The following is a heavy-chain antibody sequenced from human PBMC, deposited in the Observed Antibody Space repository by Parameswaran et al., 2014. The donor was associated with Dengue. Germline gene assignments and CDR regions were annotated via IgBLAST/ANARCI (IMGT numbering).Heavy chain of an antibody. CDR3: ARISIVVVPAADYYYYGMDV. Sequence: RWIRHPPGKGLEWIGEINHSGSTNYNPSLKSRVTISVDTSKNQFSLKLSSVTAADTAVYYCARISIVVVPAADYYYYGMDVWGQGTTVTVSS. V-gene: IGHV4-34*01. CDR2: INHSGST. D-gene: IGHD2-2*01. J-gene: IGHJ6*02.